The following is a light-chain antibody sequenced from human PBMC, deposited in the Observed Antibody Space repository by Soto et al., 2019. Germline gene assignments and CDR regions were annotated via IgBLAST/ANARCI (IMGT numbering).Light chain of an antibody. CDR3: SSYAVSNNVV. CDR1: SSDVGGYSH. CDR2: EVT. J-gene: IGLJ2*01. V-gene: IGLV2-8*01. Sequence: QSALTQPPSASGSPGQSVTISCTGTSSDVGGYSHVSWYQQHPGKAPKVMIYEVTKRHSGVPDRFSGSKSGNTASLTVSGLQAEAEADYYCSSYAVSNNVVFGGGTKLTVL.